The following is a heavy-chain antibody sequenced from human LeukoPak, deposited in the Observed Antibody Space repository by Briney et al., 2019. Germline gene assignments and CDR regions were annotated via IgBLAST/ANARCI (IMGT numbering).Heavy chain of an antibody. V-gene: IGHV3-74*03. Sequence: GGSLRLSCAASGFTFSSFWMHWVRQAPGKGLVWVSRTNTDGSSTTYADSVKGRFTISRVNAKNTLYLQMNSLRAEDTAVYYCVRGIAATGSDYWGQGTLVTVSS. CDR3: VRGIAATGSDY. J-gene: IGHJ4*02. CDR1: GFTFSSFW. D-gene: IGHD6-13*01. CDR2: TNTDGSST.